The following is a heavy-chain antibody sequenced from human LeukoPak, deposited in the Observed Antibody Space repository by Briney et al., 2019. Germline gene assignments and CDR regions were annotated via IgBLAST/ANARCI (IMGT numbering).Heavy chain of an antibody. CDR2: IWYDGSNK. J-gene: IGHJ2*01. V-gene: IGHV3-33*01. Sequence: AGTLRLSCAASGFTFSSYGMHWIRQAPGKGLEWVAVIWYDGSNKYYADSVKGRFTISRDNSKNTLYLQMNSLRAEDTAVYYCARSGEGWYFDLWGRGTLVTVSS. CDR3: ARSGEGWYFDL. D-gene: IGHD4-17*01. CDR1: GFTFSSYG.